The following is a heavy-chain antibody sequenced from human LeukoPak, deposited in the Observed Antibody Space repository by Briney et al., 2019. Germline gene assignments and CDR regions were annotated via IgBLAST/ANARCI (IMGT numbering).Heavy chain of an antibody. CDR3: IRDPGGLDY. J-gene: IGHJ4*02. D-gene: IGHD6-25*01. CDR1: GFTVSSNY. V-gene: IGHV3-53*01. CDR2: LYAGGST. Sequence: GSLRLSCAASGFTVSSNYMSWVRQAPGKGLEWVSVLYAGGSTYYPDSVKGRFTVSRDNSKNTLYLQTSSLRVEDTAVYYCIRDPGGLDYRGQGTLVTVSS.